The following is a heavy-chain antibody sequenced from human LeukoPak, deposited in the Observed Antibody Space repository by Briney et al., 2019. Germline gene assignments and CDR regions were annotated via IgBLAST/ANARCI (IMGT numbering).Heavy chain of an antibody. CDR2: ISRSSSYI. Sequence: GGSLRLSCAASGFTFSSYTMNWVRQAPGKGLEWVSSISRSSSYIYYADSVKGRFTISRDNAKNSLYLQMNSLRAEDTAVYYCARAGDGYNSPTDYWGQGTLVTVSS. CDR1: GFTFSSYT. D-gene: IGHD5-24*01. CDR3: ARAGDGYNSPTDY. V-gene: IGHV3-21*01. J-gene: IGHJ4*02.